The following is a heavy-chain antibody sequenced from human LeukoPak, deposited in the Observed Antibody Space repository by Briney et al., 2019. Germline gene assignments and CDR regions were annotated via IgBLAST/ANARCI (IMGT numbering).Heavy chain of an antibody. CDR2: INPNSGGT. J-gene: IGHJ3*02. V-gene: IGHV1-2*02. CDR3: ARDGSGLEAFDI. D-gene: IGHD3-3*01. Sequence: ASVKVSCKASGYTFTSYYMHWVRQAPGQGLEWMGWINPNSGGTNYAQKFQGRVTMTRDTSISTAYMELSRLRSDDTAVYYCARDGSGLEAFDIWGQGTMVTVSS. CDR1: GYTFTSYY.